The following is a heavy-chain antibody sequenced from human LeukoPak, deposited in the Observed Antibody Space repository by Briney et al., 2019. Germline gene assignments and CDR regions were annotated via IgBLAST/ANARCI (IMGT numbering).Heavy chain of an antibody. Sequence: PSETLSLTCTVSGGSISSGSYYWSWIRQPAGKGLEWIVRIYTSGSTNYNPALKSRVTISVDTSKNQFSLKLSSVTAADTAVYYCARDPRGYRFDYWGQGTLVTVSS. CDR3: ARDPRGYRFDY. D-gene: IGHD5-18*01. CDR2: IYTSGST. J-gene: IGHJ4*02. CDR1: GGSISSGSYY. V-gene: IGHV4-61*02.